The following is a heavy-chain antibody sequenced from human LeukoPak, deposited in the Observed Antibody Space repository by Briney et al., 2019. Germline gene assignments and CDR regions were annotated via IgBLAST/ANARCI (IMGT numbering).Heavy chain of an antibody. CDR1: GGSISSSSYY. CDR3: ARGSHGYNLRIFDYFDY. D-gene: IGHD5-24*01. V-gene: IGHV4-39*07. J-gene: IGHJ4*02. Sequence: SETLSLTCTVSGGSISSSSYYWGWIRQPPGKGLEWIGSIYYSGSTYYNPSLKSRVTISVDTSKIQSSLKLSSVTAADTAVYYCARGSHGYNLRIFDYFDYWGQGTLVTVSS. CDR2: IYYSGST.